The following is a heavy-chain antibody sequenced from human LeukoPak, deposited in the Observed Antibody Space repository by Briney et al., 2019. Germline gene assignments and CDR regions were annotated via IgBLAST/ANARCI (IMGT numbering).Heavy chain of an antibody. J-gene: IGHJ4*02. CDR3: ARKKEQQPVDY. Sequence: ASVKVSCKASGYTFTSYYMHWVRQAPGQGLEWMGWINLNSGGTRYAQKFQGRVTMTRDTSISTAYMELSSLTSDDTAVYYCARKKEQQPVDYWGQGTLVTVSS. V-gene: IGHV1-2*02. CDR1: GYTFTSYY. CDR2: INLNSGGT. D-gene: IGHD6-13*01.